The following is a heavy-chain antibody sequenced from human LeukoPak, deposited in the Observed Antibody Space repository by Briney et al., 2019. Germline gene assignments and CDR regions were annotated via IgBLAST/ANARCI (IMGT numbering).Heavy chain of an antibody. J-gene: IGHJ3*02. V-gene: IGHV1-2*02. CDR2: INPNSGGT. Sequence: ASVEVSCKASGYTFTGYYMHWVRQAPGQGLEWMGWINPNSGGTNYAQKFQGRVTMTRDTSISTAYMELSRLRSDDTAVYYCASLLGWELLLFAFDIWGQGTMVTVSS. CDR3: ASLLGWELLLFAFDI. CDR1: GYTFTGYY. D-gene: IGHD1-26*01.